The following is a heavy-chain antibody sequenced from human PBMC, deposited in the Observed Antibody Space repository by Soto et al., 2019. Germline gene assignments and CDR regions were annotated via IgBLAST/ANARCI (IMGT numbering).Heavy chain of an antibody. J-gene: IGHJ5*02. CDR2: INHSGST. V-gene: IGHV4-34*01. Sequence: SETLSLTCAVYGGSFSGYYWSWIRQPPGKGLEWIGEINHSGSTNYNPSLKSRVTISVDTSKNQFSLKLSSVTAADTAVYYCARGGMASTVTHWFDPWGQGTLVTVSS. CDR3: ARGGMASTVTHWFDP. D-gene: IGHD4-4*01. CDR1: GGSFSGYY.